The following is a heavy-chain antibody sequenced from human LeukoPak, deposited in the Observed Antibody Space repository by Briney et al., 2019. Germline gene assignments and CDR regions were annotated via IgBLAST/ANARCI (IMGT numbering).Heavy chain of an antibody. CDR1: GFSLSSHA. D-gene: IGHD3-22*01. CDR3: ARDISSGYYDAFDI. CDR2: IYSGGST. V-gene: IGHV3-66*01. Sequence: GGSLRLSCAASGFSLSSHAMSWVRQAPGKGLEWVSIIYSGGSTYYADSVKGRFTISRDNSKNTLYLQMNSLRAEDTAVYYCARDISSGYYDAFDIWGQGTMVTVSS. J-gene: IGHJ3*02.